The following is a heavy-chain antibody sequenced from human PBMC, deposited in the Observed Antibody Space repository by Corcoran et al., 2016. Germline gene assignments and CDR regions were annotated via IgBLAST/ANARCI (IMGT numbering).Heavy chain of an antibody. CDR3: ARERQQLVRGVRANWFDP. J-gene: IGHJ5*02. D-gene: IGHD6-13*01. CDR2: IYYSGST. Sequence: QLQLQESGPGLVKPSETLSLTCTVSGGSISRSSYYWGWIRQPPGKGLEWIGSIYYSGSTYYNPSLKRRVTISVDTSRNQFSLTLSSVTAADTAVYYWARERQQLVRGVRANWFDPWGQGTLVTVSS. V-gene: IGHV4-39*07. CDR1: GGSISRSSYY.